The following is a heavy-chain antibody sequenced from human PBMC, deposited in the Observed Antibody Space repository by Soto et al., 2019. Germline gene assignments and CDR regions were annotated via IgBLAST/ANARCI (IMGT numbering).Heavy chain of an antibody. CDR3: ASHRVSGY. CDR1: GFTVSSNY. CDR2: IYSGGST. Sequence: EVQLVESGGGLVQPGGSLRLSCAVSGFTVSSNYMSWVRQAPGKGLEWVSIIYSGGSTYYADSVKGRFTISRDNSKNTLYLXMNSLRAEDTAVYXCASHRVSGYWGQGTLVTVSS. J-gene: IGHJ4*02. D-gene: IGHD6-6*01. V-gene: IGHV3-66*04.